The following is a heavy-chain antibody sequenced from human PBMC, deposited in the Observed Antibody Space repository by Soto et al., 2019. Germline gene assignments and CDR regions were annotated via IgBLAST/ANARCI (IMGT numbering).Heavy chain of an antibody. CDR1: GFTFSSYE. V-gene: IGHV3-48*03. CDR3: ARVDPGYEEDY. Sequence: GGSLRLSCAASGFTFSSYEMNWVRQAPGKGLEWVSYISSSGSTIYYADSVKGRFTISRDNAKNSLYLQMNSLRAEDTAVYYCARVDPGYEEDYWGQGTLVTVSS. CDR2: ISSSGSTI. D-gene: IGHD5-18*01. J-gene: IGHJ4*02.